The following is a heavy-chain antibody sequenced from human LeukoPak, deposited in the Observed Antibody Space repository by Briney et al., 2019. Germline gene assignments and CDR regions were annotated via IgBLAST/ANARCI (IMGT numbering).Heavy chain of an antibody. CDR2: IKQDGSEK. Sequence: GGSLRLSCAASGFTFSSYWMSWVRQAPGKGLEWVANIKQDGSEKYYVDSVKGRFTISRDNAKNSLYLQMNSLRAEDTAVYYCAKTPPYYGSGYDYWGQGTLVTVSS. V-gene: IGHV3-7*01. CDR1: GFTFSSYW. CDR3: AKTPPYYGSGYDY. J-gene: IGHJ4*02. D-gene: IGHD3-10*01.